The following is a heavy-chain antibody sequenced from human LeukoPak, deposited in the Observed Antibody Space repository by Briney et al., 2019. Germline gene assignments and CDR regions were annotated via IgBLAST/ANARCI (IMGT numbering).Heavy chain of an antibody. CDR3: ARLDYGVFFDY. Sequence: SVKVSCKASGGTFSSYTISWVRQAPGQGLEWMGRIIPILGIANYAQKFQGRGTITADKSTSTAYMELSSLRSEDTAVYYCARLDYGVFFDYWGQGTLVTVSS. V-gene: IGHV1-69*02. D-gene: IGHD4-17*01. J-gene: IGHJ4*02. CDR2: IIPILGIA. CDR1: GGTFSSYT.